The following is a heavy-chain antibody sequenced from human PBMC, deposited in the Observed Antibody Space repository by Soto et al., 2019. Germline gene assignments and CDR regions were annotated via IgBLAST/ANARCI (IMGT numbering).Heavy chain of an antibody. CDR1: GFTFSSYA. CDR3: AVRYSSASPGALS. CDR2: ISYDGSNK. D-gene: IGHD6-6*01. Sequence: QVQLVESGGGVVQPGRSLRLSCAASGFTFSSYAMHWVRQAPGKGLERVAVISYDGSNKSYADSVKGRFTISRDNSKNTLYLQMNSLRAEDTAVYYCAVRYSSASPGALSWGQGTLCTVSA. V-gene: IGHV3-30-3*01. J-gene: IGHJ5*02.